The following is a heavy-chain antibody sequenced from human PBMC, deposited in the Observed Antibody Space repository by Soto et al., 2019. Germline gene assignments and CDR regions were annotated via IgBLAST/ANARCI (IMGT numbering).Heavy chain of an antibody. V-gene: IGHV1-18*01. Sequence: GASVKVSCKASGYTFTRSGISWVRQAPGQGLEWMGWISTYNGDTNYAQTFQGWVTMTRDTSISTAYVELSRLRSDDTAVYYCARDSFPDYYGSSSVLNPWGQGTLVTVSS. J-gene: IGHJ5*02. D-gene: IGHD3-10*01. CDR3: ARDSFPDYYGSSSVLNP. CDR2: ISTYNGDT. CDR1: GYTFTRSG.